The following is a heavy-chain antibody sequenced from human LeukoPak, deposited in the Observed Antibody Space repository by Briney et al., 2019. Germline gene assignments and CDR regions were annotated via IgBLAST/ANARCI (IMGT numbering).Heavy chain of an antibody. J-gene: IGHJ4*02. Sequence: PGGSLRLSCAASGFTFSSYAMSWVRQAPGKGLEWVSYISSSGSTIYYADSVKGRFTISRDNAKNSLYLQMNSLRAEDTAVYYCARLGRGGDCYSDYWGQGTLVTVSS. D-gene: IGHD2-21*02. V-gene: IGHV3-48*03. CDR1: GFTFSSYA. CDR3: ARLGRGGDCYSDY. CDR2: ISSSGSTI.